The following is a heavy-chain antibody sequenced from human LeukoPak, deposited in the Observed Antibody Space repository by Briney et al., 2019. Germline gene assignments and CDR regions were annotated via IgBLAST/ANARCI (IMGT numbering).Heavy chain of an antibody. V-gene: IGHV1-69*13. J-gene: IGHJ5*02. CDR3: ARDRRGSYDWFDP. CDR2: IIPIFGTT. D-gene: IGHD2-15*01. CDR1: GGTFSSYA. Sequence: SVKVSCKASGGTFSSYAISWVRQAPGQGLEWMGGIIPIFGTTNYAQKFQGRVTITADESTSTAYMELSSLRSEDTAVYYCARDRRGSYDWFDPWGQGTLVTVSS.